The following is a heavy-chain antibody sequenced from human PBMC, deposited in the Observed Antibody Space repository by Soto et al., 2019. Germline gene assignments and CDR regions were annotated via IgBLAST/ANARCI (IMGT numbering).Heavy chain of an antibody. CDR3: ARGDRFRCSGDRCFSDGLFLS. V-gene: IGHV3-48*02. J-gene: IGHJ5*02. D-gene: IGHD2-15*01. CDR1: GFTFGIYS. Sequence: EVQLVESGGGLVQRGGSLRLSCAASGFTFGIYSMNWVRQAPGKGLEWISYINGSSSTMYYADSVKSRFIISRDNADNSLYLQMKSLRDADTAVYYCARGDRFRCSGDRCFSDGLFLSWGQGTLVTVSS. CDR2: INGSSSTM.